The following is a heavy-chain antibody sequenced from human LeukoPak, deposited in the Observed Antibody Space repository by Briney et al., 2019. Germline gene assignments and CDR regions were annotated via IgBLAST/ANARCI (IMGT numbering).Heavy chain of an antibody. V-gene: IGHV3-23*01. Sequence: GGSLRLSCAASGFTLSSYAMSWVRQAPGKGLEWVSAISGSGGSTYYADSVKGRFTISRDNSKNTLYLQMNSLRAEDTAVYYCAKERIRTPYGDYAYWGQGTLVTVSS. CDR1: GFTLSSYA. CDR3: AKERIRTPYGDYAY. J-gene: IGHJ4*02. D-gene: IGHD4-17*01. CDR2: ISGSGGST.